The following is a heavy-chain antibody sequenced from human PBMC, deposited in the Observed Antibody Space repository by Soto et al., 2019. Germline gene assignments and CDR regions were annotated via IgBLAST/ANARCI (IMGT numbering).Heavy chain of an antibody. CDR2: TYYRSKWYN. Sequence: SPTLSLTCAISGGSVSSNSAAWNWIRQSPSRGLEWLGRTYYRSKWYNDYAVSVKSRITINPDTSKNQFSLQLNSVTPEDTAVYYCATDSNLERLSWYYYYCMDVWDQGTTVTVSS. CDR1: GGSVSSNSAA. D-gene: IGHD1-1*01. V-gene: IGHV6-1*01. CDR3: ATDSNLERLSWYYYYCMDV. J-gene: IGHJ6*02.